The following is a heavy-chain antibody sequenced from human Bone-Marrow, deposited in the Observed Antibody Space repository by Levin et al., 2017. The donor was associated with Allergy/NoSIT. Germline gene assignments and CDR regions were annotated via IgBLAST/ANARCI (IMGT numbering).Heavy chain of an antibody. Sequence: GGSLRLSCKASGYTFTSYAMNWVRQAPGQGLEWMGWINTNTGNPTYAQGFTGRFVFSLDTSVSTAYLQISSLRAEDTAVYYCARIMVVIVSTAPILNYYYYGMDVWGQGTTVTVSS. CDR3: ARIMVVIVSTAPILNYYYYGMDV. CDR2: INTNTGNP. CDR1: GYTFTSYA. J-gene: IGHJ6*02. D-gene: IGHD2/OR15-2a*01. V-gene: IGHV7-4-1*02.